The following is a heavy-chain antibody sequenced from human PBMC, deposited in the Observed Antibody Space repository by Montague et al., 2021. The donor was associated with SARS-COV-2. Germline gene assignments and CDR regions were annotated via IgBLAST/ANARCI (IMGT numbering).Heavy chain of an antibody. CDR1: GGSIPSGGYY. D-gene: IGHD1-14*01. Sequence: TLSLTCSVSGGSIPSGGYYWTWTRQRPGGDLEWLGYLYYNGMTHYSPSLKSRASFSLDTSKNQFSLKLTSATATDSALYFCVSSLPGNQFQFDYWGQGALVTVSS. CDR2: LYYNGMT. J-gene: IGHJ4*02. V-gene: IGHV4-31*03. CDR3: VSSLPGNQFQFDY.